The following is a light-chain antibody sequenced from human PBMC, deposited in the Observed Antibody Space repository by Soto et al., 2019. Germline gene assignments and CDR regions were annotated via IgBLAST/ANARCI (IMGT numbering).Light chain of an antibody. CDR2: EVS. CDR3: SSYTSTNTCV. Sequence: QSVLTQPASVSGSPGQSITISCTGTSSDVGGYNYVSWYQQHPGKAPKFLIYEVSNRPSGVSNRFSGSKSGNTASLTISGLQAEDEADYYCSSYTSTNTCVFGGGTKVTVL. CDR1: SSDVGGYNY. V-gene: IGLV2-14*01. J-gene: IGLJ3*02.